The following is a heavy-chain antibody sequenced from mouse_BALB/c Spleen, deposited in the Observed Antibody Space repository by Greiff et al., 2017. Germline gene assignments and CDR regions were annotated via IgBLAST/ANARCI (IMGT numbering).Heavy chain of an antibody. D-gene: IGHD1-1*01. CDR3: ARQGYGGY. CDR1: GFTFSSYG. J-gene: IGHJ2*01. Sequence: DVKLVESGGDLVKPGGSLKLSCAASGFTFSSYGMSWVRQTPDKRLEWVATISSGGSYTYYPDSVKGRFTISRDNAKNTLYLQMSSLKSEDTAMYYCARQGYGGYWGQGTTLTVSS. V-gene: IGHV5-6*02. CDR2: ISSGGSYT.